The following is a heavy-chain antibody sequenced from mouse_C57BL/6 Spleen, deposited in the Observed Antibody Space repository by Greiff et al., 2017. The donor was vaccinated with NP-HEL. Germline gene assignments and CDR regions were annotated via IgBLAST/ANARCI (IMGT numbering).Heavy chain of an antibody. CDR1: GYTFTSYW. D-gene: IGHD2-5*01. CDR2: IHPSDSET. Sequence: QVQLQQPGAELVKPGASVKVSCKASGYTFTSYWMHWVKQRPGQGLEWIGRIHPSDSETHYNQKFKDKATLTVDKSSSTAYMQLSSLTSEDSAVYYCARSSYSNFYAMDYWGQGTSVTVSS. J-gene: IGHJ4*01. V-gene: IGHV1-74*01. CDR3: ARSSYSNFYAMDY.